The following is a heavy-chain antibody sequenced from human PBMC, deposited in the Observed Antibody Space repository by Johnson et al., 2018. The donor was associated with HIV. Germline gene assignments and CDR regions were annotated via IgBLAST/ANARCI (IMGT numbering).Heavy chain of an antibody. J-gene: IGHJ3*02. CDR1: GFTFSDYY. Sequence: VQLVESGGGLVQPGGSLRLSCAASGFTFSDYYMSWVRQAPGKGLEWVSVIYSGGSTYYADSVKGRFTISRDNSKNTLYLHMNSLRAEDTAVYYCAKGGYSYGIAFDIWGQGTMVTVSS. CDR3: AKGGYSYGIAFDI. CDR2: IYSGGST. D-gene: IGHD5-18*01. V-gene: IGHV3-66*01.